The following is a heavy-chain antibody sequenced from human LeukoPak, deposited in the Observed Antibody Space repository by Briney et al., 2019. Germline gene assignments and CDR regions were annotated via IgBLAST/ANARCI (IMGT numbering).Heavy chain of an antibody. D-gene: IGHD3-16*02. V-gene: IGHV4-59*01. CDR2: IYYSGTT. CDR3: ARDVIGSGWFDP. J-gene: IGHJ5*02. CDR1: GGSISSYY. Sequence: KGSETLSLTCTVSGGSISSYYWSWIRQPPGKGLEWIGYIYYSGTTNYNPSLKSRVTISVDTSKNQFSLELSSVTAADTAVYYCARDVIGSGWFDPWGQGTLVIVSS.